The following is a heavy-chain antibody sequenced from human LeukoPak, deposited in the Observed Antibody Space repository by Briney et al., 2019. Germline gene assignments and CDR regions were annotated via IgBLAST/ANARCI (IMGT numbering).Heavy chain of an antibody. CDR3: STALNN. D-gene: IGHD2-21*02. J-gene: IGHJ4*02. Sequence: GGSLRLSCAASGFTFSSYWMHWVRQAPGKGLVWVSRINSDGSSTSYADSVKGRFTISRDNVENSLYLQMDSLRAEDTAVYYCSTALNNWGQGTLVTVSS. CDR1: GFTFSSYW. V-gene: IGHV3-74*01. CDR2: INSDGSST.